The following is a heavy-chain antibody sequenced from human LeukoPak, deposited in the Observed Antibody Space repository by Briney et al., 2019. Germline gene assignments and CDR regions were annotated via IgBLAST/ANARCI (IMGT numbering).Heavy chain of an antibody. V-gene: IGHV1-46*01. J-gene: IGHJ4*02. CDR3: ASVLYCGADCYSGRYFFDY. D-gene: IGHD2-21*02. CDR1: GYTFTSYD. CDR2: INPSGDST. Sequence: ASVKVSCKASGYTFTSYDMYWVRQAPGQGLEWMGIINPSGDSTSYAQKFQGRVTMTRDTSTSTVYIELSSLRSEDTAVYYCASVLYCGADCYSGRYFFDYWGQGTLVTVSS.